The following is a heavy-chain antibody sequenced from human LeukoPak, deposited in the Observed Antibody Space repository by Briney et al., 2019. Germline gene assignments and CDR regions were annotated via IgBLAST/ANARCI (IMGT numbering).Heavy chain of an antibody. V-gene: IGHV1-69*04. CDR1: GGTFSSYA. J-gene: IGHJ5*02. CDR3: ARGVTMVRGVPTSANWFDP. CDR2: IIPILGIA. D-gene: IGHD3-10*01. Sequence: ASVKVSCKASGGTFSSYAISWVRQAPGQGLEWVGRIIPILGIANYAQKFRGRVTITADKSTSTAYMELSSLISEDTAVYYCARGVTMVRGVPTSANWFDPWGQGTLVTVSS.